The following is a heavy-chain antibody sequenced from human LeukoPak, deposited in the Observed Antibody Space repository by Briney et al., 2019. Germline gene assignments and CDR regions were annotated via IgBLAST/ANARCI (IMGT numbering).Heavy chain of an antibody. D-gene: IGHD4-17*01. CDR3: AKETTGYGVGYFDY. J-gene: IGHJ4*02. CDR2: ISWNSGSI. Sequence: GRSLRLSCAASGFTFDDYAMHWVRQAPGKGLEWVSGISWNSGSIAYADSVKGRFTISRDNAKNSLYLQMNSLRAEDTALYYCAKETTGYGVGYFDYWGLGTLVTVSS. CDR1: GFTFDDYA. V-gene: IGHV3-9*01.